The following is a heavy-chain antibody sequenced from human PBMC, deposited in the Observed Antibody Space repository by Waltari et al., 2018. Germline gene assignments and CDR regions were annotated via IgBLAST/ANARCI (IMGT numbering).Heavy chain of an antibody. V-gene: IGHV4-59*11. CDR1: GGTISSHY. Sequence: QVQLQESGPGLLKPSETLSRTCPVSGGTISSHYWSWIQHRPGKGLEWIGYIYYSGSTNYNPSRKSRVTISVDTSKNQFSLKLSSVTAADTAVYYCARGSGQLETYYMDVWGKGTTVTVSS. CDR2: IYYSGST. CDR3: ARGSGQLETYYMDV. J-gene: IGHJ6*03. D-gene: IGHD5-18*01.